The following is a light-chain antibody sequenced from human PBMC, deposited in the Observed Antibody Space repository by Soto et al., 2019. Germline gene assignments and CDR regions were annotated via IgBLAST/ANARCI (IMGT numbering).Light chain of an antibody. CDR1: SSDVGGYNY. J-gene: IGLJ1*01. V-gene: IGLV2-11*01. Sequence: QSVLTQPRSVSGSPGQSVTISCTGTSSDVGGYNYVSWYQQHPGKAPKLMIYDVSKRPSGVPDRFSGSKSGNTASLTISGLQAEDEADYFCSSYGGNNNLDVFGTGTKVTV. CDR2: DVS. CDR3: SSYGGNNNLDV.